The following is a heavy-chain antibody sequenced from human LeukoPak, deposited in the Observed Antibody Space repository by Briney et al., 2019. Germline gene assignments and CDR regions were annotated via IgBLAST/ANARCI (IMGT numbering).Heavy chain of an antibody. CDR2: MNPNSGNT. CDR3: ARGQDSYGSGSYVPYN. Sequence: EASVKVSCKASGYTFTSYDINWVRQATGQGLEWMGWMNPNSGNTGYAQKFQGRVTMTRNTSISTAYMELSSLRSEDTAVYYCARGQDSYGSGSYVPYNWGQGTLVTVSS. CDR1: GYTFTSYD. D-gene: IGHD3-10*01. J-gene: IGHJ4*02. V-gene: IGHV1-8*01.